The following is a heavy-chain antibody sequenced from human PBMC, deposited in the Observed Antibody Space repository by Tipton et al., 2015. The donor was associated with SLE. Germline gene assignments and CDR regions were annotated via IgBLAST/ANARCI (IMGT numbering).Heavy chain of an antibody. V-gene: IGHV3-30*04. CDR1: GFTFSSYA. CDR3: ARGGGGSFDY. D-gene: IGHD3-16*01. J-gene: IGHJ4*02. CDR2: ISYDGSNK. Sequence: QLVQSGGGLVQPGGSLRLSCAASGFTFSSYAMHWVRQAPGKGLEWVAVISYDGSNKYYADSVKGRFTISRDNSKNTLYLQMNSLRAEDTAVYYCARGGGGSFDYWGQGTLVTVSS.